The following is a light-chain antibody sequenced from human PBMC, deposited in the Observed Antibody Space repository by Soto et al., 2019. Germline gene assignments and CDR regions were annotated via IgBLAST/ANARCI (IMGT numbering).Light chain of an antibody. CDR3: QQYNNWPPWT. CDR1: QSVSSN. V-gene: IGKV3-15*01. Sequence: EIVMTQSPATLSVSPGERATLSCRASQSVSSNLAWYQQKPGQAPRLLIYGASTRATGIPARFSGSGSGTEFTLTISSLKSEDFAVYYCQQYNNWPPWTFSQGTKVEIK. CDR2: GAS. J-gene: IGKJ1*01.